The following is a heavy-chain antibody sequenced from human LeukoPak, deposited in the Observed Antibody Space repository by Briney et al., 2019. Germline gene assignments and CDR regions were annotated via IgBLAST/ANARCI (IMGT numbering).Heavy chain of an antibody. CDR3: VSFYETY. V-gene: IGHV3-74*01. CDR1: GNYW. CDR2: INSDGSWT. J-gene: IGHJ4*02. D-gene: IGHD2-2*01. Sequence: GGSLRLSCAASGNYWMHWVRQAPGKGLVWVSHINSDGSWTSYADSVKGRFTISKDNAKNAVYLQMNNLRAEDTAVYYCVSFYETYWGRGTLVTVSS.